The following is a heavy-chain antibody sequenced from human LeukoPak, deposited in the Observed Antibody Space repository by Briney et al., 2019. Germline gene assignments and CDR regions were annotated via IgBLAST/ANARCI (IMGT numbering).Heavy chain of an antibody. Sequence: GASVKVSCKASVGTVSSYTINWVRQAPAQGLGWMGVIIPISGTANYAQKFQGRVTFTTDESTSTAYTELTSLRSEDTAVYYCARGGTFYRRTLLNYFDYWGQGSLVTVSS. D-gene: IGHD1-14*01. V-gene: IGHV1-69*05. CDR3: ARGGTFYRRTLLNYFDY. J-gene: IGHJ4*02. CDR1: VGTVSSYT. CDR2: IIPISGTA.